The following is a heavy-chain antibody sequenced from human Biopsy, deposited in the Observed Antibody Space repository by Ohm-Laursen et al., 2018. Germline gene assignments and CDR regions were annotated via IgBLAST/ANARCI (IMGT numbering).Heavy chain of an antibody. CDR3: ATKLTGYFHH. Sequence: VASVKVSCKPPGGTFSNSGVNWVRQAPGQGLEWLGGNIPILGTGNYAQKFQDRVTVAADTSTSTATMELRSLRSDDTAVYYCATKLTGYFHHWGQGTLVIVSS. V-gene: IGHV1-69*06. J-gene: IGHJ1*01. CDR1: GGTFSNSG. D-gene: IGHD3-9*01. CDR2: NIPILGTG.